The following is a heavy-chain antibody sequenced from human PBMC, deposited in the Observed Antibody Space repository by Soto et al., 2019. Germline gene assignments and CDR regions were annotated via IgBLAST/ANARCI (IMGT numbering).Heavy chain of an antibody. CDR3: ARPARDCNSPGCAN. Sequence: EVQLVESGGGLVQPGGSLRLSCVVSGLAFSSYWMSWVRQAPGKGLEWVANINQDGSESYYVDSVKGRFTISRDNAKNALYLHMTSLRAEDTAGYYCARPARDCNSPGCANWGQGTLVTVSS. D-gene: IGHD2-2*01. V-gene: IGHV3-7*01. CDR2: INQDGSES. J-gene: IGHJ4*02. CDR1: GLAFSSYW.